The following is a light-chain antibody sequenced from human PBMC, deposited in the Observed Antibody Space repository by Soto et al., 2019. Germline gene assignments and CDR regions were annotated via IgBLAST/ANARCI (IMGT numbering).Light chain of an antibody. CDR3: QQYGSSIT. V-gene: IGKV3-20*01. Sequence: EIVLTQSPGTLSFSPGERATLSCRASQSVSSSYLAWYQQKPGQAPRLLSYGASSRATGIPDRFSGSWSGTGFTLTISRLEPEDFAVYYCQQYGSSITFGQGKRLEIK. CDR1: QSVSSSY. J-gene: IGKJ5*01. CDR2: GAS.